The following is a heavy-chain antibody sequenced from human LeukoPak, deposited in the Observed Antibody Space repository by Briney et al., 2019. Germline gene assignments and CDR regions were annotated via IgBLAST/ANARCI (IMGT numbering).Heavy chain of an antibody. CDR1: GFTFNTYA. V-gene: IGHV3-23*01. CDR3: AKGWSVTMVMAAPGD. D-gene: IGHD3-10*01. J-gene: IGHJ4*02. Sequence: GGSLRLSCAASGFTFNTYAMNWVRQAPGKGLEWVSGISANGAKTYYADSVKGRFTISRDNSKNTQSLQMNSLRAEDTALYYCAKGWSVTMVMAAPGDWGQGALVTVSS. CDR2: ISANGAKT.